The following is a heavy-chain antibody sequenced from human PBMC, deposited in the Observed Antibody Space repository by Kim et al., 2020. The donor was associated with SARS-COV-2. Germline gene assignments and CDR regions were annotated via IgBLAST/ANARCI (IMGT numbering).Heavy chain of an antibody. V-gene: IGHV3-23*01. CDR1: GFTFFSSE. Sequence: GGSLRLSCAASGFTFFSSEMCWVRQAPGKGLEWVSAISDIAGDGQYADSVKGRFTISRDNSNNFLYLQMSSLRAADTAVYYCAKTCQPWYSELWGQGTLV. J-gene: IGHJ2*01. CDR2: ISDIAGDG. CDR3: AKTCQPWYSEL.